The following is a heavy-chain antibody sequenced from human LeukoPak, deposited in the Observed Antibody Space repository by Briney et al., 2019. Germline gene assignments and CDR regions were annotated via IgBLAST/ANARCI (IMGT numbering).Heavy chain of an antibody. Sequence: GASVKVSCKASGGTFSSYGISWVRQAPGQGLEWMGWISAYNGNTNYAQKLQGRVTMTTDTSTSTAYMELRSLRSDDTAVYYCARDDIAVAGTKGFDYWGQGTLVTVSS. CDR1: GGTFSSYG. D-gene: IGHD6-19*01. V-gene: IGHV1-18*01. CDR2: ISAYNGNT. J-gene: IGHJ4*02. CDR3: ARDDIAVAGTKGFDY.